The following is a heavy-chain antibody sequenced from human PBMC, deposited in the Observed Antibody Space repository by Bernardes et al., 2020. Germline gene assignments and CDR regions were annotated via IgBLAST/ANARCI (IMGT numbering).Heavy chain of an antibody. D-gene: IGHD3-22*01. CDR1: GFTFSSHD. V-gene: IGHV3-48*01. CDR2: IRSSGSII. J-gene: IGHJ4*02. CDR3: ARDYYDSAAYYRNDY. Sequence: GGSLRLSCVASGFTFSSHDMNWVRQAPRKGLEWVSHIRSSGSIIYYADSVEGRFTISRDNAKNSLYLEMNSLRAEDTAVYYCARDYYDSAAYYRNDYWGQGTRVTVSS.